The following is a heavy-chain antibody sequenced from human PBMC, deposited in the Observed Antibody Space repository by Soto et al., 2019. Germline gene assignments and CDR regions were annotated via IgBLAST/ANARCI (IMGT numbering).Heavy chain of an antibody. J-gene: IGHJ4*02. V-gene: IGHV4-39*01. CDR2: IYYSGST. CDR3: ARHLDYDLDF. Sequence: SETLSLTCTVSGGSISSSSYYWGWIRQPPGKGLEWIGSIYYSGSTYYNPSLKSRVTISVDTSKNRFSLKLSSVTAADTAVYYCARHLDYDLDFWGQGTLVTVSS. CDR1: GGSISSSSYY. D-gene: IGHD4-17*01.